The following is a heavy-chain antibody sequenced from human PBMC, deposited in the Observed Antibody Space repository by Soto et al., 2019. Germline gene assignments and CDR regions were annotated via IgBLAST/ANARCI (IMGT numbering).Heavy chain of an antibody. J-gene: IGHJ4*02. CDR1: GDTFTDYY. CDR3: ARGGHVVVVTAALDY. D-gene: IGHD2-21*02. CDR2: VNPSGGHT. V-gene: IGHV1-46*01. Sequence: QVELVQSGAEVKKPGASVKVSCKASGDTFTDYYIHWVRQAPGQGLEWMGTVNPSGGHTTYAQHFLGRMTMTRDTSTSTLYMELTSLTSEDTAVYYCARGGHVVVVTAALDYWGQGTLVTVSS.